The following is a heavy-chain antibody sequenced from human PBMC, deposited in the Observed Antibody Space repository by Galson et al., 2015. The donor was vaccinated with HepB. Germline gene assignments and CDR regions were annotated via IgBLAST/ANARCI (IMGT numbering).Heavy chain of an antibody. CDR3: ARPMNADTPMRELVY. CDR1: GFTFSNYP. CDR2: ISYDGSDK. D-gene: IGHD5-18*01. V-gene: IGHV3-30-3*01. J-gene: IGHJ4*02. Sequence: SLRLSCAASGFTFSNYPMHWVRQAPGKGLEWVAVISYDGSDKYYADSVRGRFTISRDNSKSTLYLQMNSLRAEDTAVYYCARPMNADTPMRELVYWGQGTLATVSS.